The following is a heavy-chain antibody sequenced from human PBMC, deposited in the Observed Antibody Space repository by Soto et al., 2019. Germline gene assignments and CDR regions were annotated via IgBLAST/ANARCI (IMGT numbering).Heavy chain of an antibody. CDR1: GFTFSSYG. J-gene: IGHJ6*02. V-gene: IGHV3-33*01. Sequence: GGSLRLSCAASGFTFSSYGMHWVRQAPGKGLEWVAVIWYDGSNKYYADSVKGRFTISRDNSKNTLYLQMNSLRAEDTAVYYCAREQGYYDILTGHYYYGMDVWGQGTTVTVSS. D-gene: IGHD3-9*01. CDR2: IWYDGSNK. CDR3: AREQGYYDILTGHYYYGMDV.